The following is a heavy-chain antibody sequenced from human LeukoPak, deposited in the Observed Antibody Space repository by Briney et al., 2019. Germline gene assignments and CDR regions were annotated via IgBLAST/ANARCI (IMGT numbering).Heavy chain of an antibody. D-gene: IGHD5-18*01. CDR3: TRRGRYSYDY. CDR2: IRSKANSYAT. V-gene: IGHV3-73*01. CDR1: GFTFSGSA. J-gene: IGHJ4*02. Sequence: GGSLRLSCAASGFTFSGSAMHWVRQASGKGLEWVGRIRSKANSYATAYAASVTGRFTISRDDSKNTAYLQMNSLKTEDTAVYYCTRRGRYSYDYWGQGTLVAVSS.